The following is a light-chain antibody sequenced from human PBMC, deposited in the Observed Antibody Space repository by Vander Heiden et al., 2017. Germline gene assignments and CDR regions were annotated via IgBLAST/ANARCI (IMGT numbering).Light chain of an antibody. J-gene: IGKJ1*01. CDR1: QSVSSN. V-gene: IGKV3-15*01. CDR3: QQDNNWPET. CDR2: GAS. Sequence: EIVMTHSPATLSVSPGDRATISCRASQSVSSNLAWYQQKPGQAPRLLIYGASTRATGIPARFSGSGSGTEFTLTISSLQSEDFAVYYCQQDNNWPETFGQGTKVEIK.